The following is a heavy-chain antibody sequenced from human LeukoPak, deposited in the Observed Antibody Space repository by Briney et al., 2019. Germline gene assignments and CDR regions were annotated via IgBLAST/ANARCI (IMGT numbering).Heavy chain of an antibody. D-gene: IGHD3-9*01. CDR3: AKSCLDTYYDTLTGSDY. CDR2: ISYDGSNK. CDR1: GFTFSTYG. Sequence: GSLRLSCAASGFTFSTYGMHWVRQAPGKGLEWVAIISYDGSNKYYADSVKGRFTISRDNSKNTLYLQMNSLRAEDTAVYYCAKSCLDTYYDTLTGSDYWGQGTLVTVSS. V-gene: IGHV3-30*18. J-gene: IGHJ4*02.